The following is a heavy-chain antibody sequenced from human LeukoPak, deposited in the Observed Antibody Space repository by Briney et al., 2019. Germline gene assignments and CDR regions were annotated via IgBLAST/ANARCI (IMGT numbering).Heavy chain of an antibody. Sequence: GGSLRPSCAASGFTFRSFEMNWVRQAPGKGLEWVSSISSSGSTIYYADSVKGRFTISRDNVKSSLYLQMNSLRAEDTAIYYCAKVYAGTWYDKWGQGTLVTVSS. D-gene: IGHD3-16*01. CDR3: AKVYAGTWYDK. CDR2: ISSSGSTI. CDR1: GFTFRSFE. J-gene: IGHJ5*02. V-gene: IGHV3-48*03.